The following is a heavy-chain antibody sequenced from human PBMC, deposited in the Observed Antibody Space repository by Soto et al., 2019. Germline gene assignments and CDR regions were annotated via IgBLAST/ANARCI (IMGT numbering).Heavy chain of an antibody. J-gene: IGHJ6*02. D-gene: IGHD2-8*01. CDR2: ISSSSSTI. CDR3: ARVQDCTNGVCYRDAYGMDV. Sequence: GGSLRLSCAASGFTFSSYSMNWVRQAPGKGLEWVSYISSSSSTIYYADSVKGRFTISRDNAKDSLYLQMNSLRDEDTAVYYCARVQDCTNGVCYRDAYGMDVWGQGXTVTVSS. V-gene: IGHV3-48*02. CDR1: GFTFSSYS.